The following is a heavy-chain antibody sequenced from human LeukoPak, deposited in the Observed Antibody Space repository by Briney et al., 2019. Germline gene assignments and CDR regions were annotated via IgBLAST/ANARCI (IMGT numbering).Heavy chain of an antibody. D-gene: IGHD5-18*01. J-gene: IGHJ3*02. Sequence: GPSVKVSCKASGYTFTSYYMHWVRQAPGEGLEWMGLINPSGGSTSYAQKFQGRVTMTRGTSTSTVYMELSSLRSEDTAVYYCAREEGVTGAFDIWGQGTMVTVSS. CDR3: AREEGVTGAFDI. V-gene: IGHV1-46*01. CDR2: INPSGGST. CDR1: GYTFTSYY.